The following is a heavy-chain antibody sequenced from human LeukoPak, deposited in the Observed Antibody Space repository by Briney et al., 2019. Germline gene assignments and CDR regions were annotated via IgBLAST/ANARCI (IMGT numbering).Heavy chain of an antibody. CDR3: ARIAAGDAFDI. D-gene: IGHD6-13*01. CDR1: GFTFSSYS. J-gene: IGHJ3*02. CDR2: ISSSSSYI. V-gene: IGHV3-21*01. Sequence: GGSLRLSCAASGFTFSSYSMNWVRQAPGKGLEWVSSISSSSSYIYYADSVKGRFTISRDNAKNSLYLQMNSLRAEDTAVYYCARIAAGDAFDIWGQGTMVTVSS.